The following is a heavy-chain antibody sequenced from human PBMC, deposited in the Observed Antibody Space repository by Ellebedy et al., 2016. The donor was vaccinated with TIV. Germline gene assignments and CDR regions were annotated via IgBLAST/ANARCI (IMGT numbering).Heavy chain of an antibody. CDR3: ARGYCSGGSCYDWFDP. Sequence: ASVKVSCKASGYTFTTYYIHWVRQAPGQGLEWVGTLNPSTGGTSYAQKFQGRVTLTRDTSTSTVYMELSSLRSEDTAVYYCARGYCSGGSCYDWFDPWGQGTLVTVSS. J-gene: IGHJ5*02. CDR1: GYTFTTYY. V-gene: IGHV1-46*01. D-gene: IGHD2-15*01. CDR2: LNPSTGGT.